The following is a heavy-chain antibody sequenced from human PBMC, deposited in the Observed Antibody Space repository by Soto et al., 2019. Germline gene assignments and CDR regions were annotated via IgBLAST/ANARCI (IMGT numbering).Heavy chain of an antibody. CDR3: ARHYWGYDSSCDYGY. J-gene: IGHJ4*02. Sequence: QLQLQESGPGLVKPSETLSLTCTVSGGSISSSNYYWGWIRQPPGKGLEWIGSIDYSGSTYYNPSLKSRATISADPSKIQFSLTLSSVTAADSAVSFCARHYWGYDSSCDYGYWGQGTLVTVSS. D-gene: IGHD3-22*01. CDR1: GGSISSSNYY. V-gene: IGHV4-39*01. CDR2: IDYSGST.